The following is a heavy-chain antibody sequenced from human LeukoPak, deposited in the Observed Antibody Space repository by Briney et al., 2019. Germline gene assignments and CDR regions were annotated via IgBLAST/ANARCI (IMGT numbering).Heavy chain of an antibody. D-gene: IGHD3-10*01. CDR2: LYAGGST. J-gene: IGHJ4*02. V-gene: IGHV3-53*01. Sequence: GGSLRLSCAASGFTVSSKYMSWVRQAPGKGLEWVSVLYAGGSTYYADSVKGRFTISRDNSKNTLYLQMNSLRADDTAVYYYARGKDASGNLLDYWGQGTLVTVSS. CDR3: ARGKDASGNLLDY. CDR1: GFTVSSKY.